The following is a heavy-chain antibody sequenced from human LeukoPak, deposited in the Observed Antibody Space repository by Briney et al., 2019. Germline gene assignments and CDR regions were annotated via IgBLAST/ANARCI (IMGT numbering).Heavy chain of an antibody. D-gene: IGHD3-10*01. CDR1: GISLSDYA. Sequence: GGSLRLSCVVSGISLSDYAMTWVRQAPGKGLEWVSYISERGGSTTYADSVKGRFTISRDTSLNTLYLQMNNLRAEDTAVYFCAKRGVVIRGLLVIGYHQEAYHYDFWGQGVLVTVSS. V-gene: IGHV3-23*01. CDR2: ISERGGST. CDR3: AKRGVVIRGLLVIGYHQEAYHYDF. J-gene: IGHJ4*02.